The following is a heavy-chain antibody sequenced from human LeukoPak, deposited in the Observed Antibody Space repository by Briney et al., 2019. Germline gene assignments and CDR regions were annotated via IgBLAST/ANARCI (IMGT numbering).Heavy chain of an antibody. D-gene: IGHD3-10*01. J-gene: IGHJ3*02. CDR1: GFTFSSYA. Sequence: GGSLRLSCAASGFTFSSYAMHWVRQAPGKGLEWVAVISYDGSNKYYADSVKGRFTISRDNSKNTLYLQMNSLRAEDTAVYYCAGTRDYYGSGSYYNDAFDIWGQGTMVTVSS. CDR2: ISYDGSNK. CDR3: AGTRDYYGSGSYYNDAFDI. V-gene: IGHV3-30*04.